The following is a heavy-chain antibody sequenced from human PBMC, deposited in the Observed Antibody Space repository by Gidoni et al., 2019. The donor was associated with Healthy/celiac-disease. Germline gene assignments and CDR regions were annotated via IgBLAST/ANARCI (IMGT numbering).Heavy chain of an antibody. D-gene: IGHD4-17*01. CDR3: ARMGLRWREDAFDI. J-gene: IGHJ3*02. CDR1: GGSFSGYY. CDR2: INHSGST. Sequence: QVQLQQWGAGLLKPSETLSLTCAVYGGSFSGYYWSWIRQPPGKGLEWIGEINHSGSTNYNPSLKSRVTISVDTSKNQFSLKLSSVTAADTAVYYCARMGLRWREDAFDIWGQGTMVTVSS. V-gene: IGHV4-34*01.